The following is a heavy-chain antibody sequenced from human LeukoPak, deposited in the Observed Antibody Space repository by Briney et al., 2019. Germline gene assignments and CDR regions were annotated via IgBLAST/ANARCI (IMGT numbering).Heavy chain of an antibody. V-gene: IGHV1-69*13. CDR2: IIPIFGTA. CDR1: GGTFSSYA. CDR3: ASKPARGYGGNRESDAFDI. J-gene: IGHJ3*02. D-gene: IGHD4-23*01. Sequence: ASVKVSCKASGGTFSSYAISWVRQAPGQGLEWMGGIIPIFGTANYAQKFQGRVTITADESTSTAYMELSSLRSEDTAVYYCASKPARGYGGNRESDAFDIWGQGTMVTVSS.